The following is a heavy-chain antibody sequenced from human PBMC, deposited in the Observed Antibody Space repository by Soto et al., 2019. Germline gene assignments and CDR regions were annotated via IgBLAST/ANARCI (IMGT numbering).Heavy chain of an antibody. CDR2: IIPSFCTA. D-gene: IGHD3-10*01. V-gene: IGHV1-69*01. Sequence: QVQLVQSGAEVKKPGSSVKVSCKASGVTFSSYAISWVRQAPGQGLEWMGGIIPSFCTANYAQKFQGRVTITADESTSTAYMGLSSLRSEDTAVYYCASWAAGYYGSGSYSPFDYWGQGTLVTVSS. CDR1: GVTFSSYA. J-gene: IGHJ4*02. CDR3: ASWAAGYYGSGSYSPFDY.